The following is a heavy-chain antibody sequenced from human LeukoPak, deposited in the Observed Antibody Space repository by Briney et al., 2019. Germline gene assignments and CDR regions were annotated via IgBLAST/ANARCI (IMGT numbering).Heavy chain of an antibody. V-gene: IGHV3-30-3*01. Sequence: PGGSLRLSCAASGFTFSSYGMHWVRQAPGKGPEWVAVISYDGSNKYYADSVRGRFTISRDNSKNTLHLQMNSLRAEGTAVYYCASDRAYCSGGSCYSGLDYWGQGTLVTVSS. CDR3: ASDRAYCSGGSCYSGLDY. J-gene: IGHJ4*02. D-gene: IGHD2-15*01. CDR1: GFTFSSYG. CDR2: ISYDGSNK.